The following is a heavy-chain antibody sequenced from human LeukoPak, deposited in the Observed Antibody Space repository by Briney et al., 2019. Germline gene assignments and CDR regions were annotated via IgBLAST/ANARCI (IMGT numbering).Heavy chain of an antibody. V-gene: IGHV3-74*01. CDR3: ARDFYTNYYHSRGDDFDY. J-gene: IGHJ4*02. CDR2: ISPDGTTI. CDR1: GFTFSDKW. D-gene: IGHD3-22*01. Sequence: GGSLRLSCAASGFTFSDKWMHWVRQAPGKGLVWVSRISPDGTTISYADSAKGRFTISRDNAENTVYLQMNSLRVEDTAVYYCARDFYTNYYHSRGDDFDYWGQGTLVTVSS.